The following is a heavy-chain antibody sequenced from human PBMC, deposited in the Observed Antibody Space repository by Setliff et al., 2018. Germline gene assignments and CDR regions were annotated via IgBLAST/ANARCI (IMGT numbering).Heavy chain of an antibody. CDR3: ARERTIFGILVISGWFDP. CDR2: VSASGST. Sequence: SETLSLTCTVSGASISDYYWTWIRQPAGKELEWIGRVSASGSTTYNPSLKSRVTMSVDTSRNQISLNLTSVTAADTAMHYCARERTIFGILVISGWFDPWGQGTVVTVSS. V-gene: IGHV4-4*07. CDR1: GASISDYY. J-gene: IGHJ5*02. D-gene: IGHD3-3*01.